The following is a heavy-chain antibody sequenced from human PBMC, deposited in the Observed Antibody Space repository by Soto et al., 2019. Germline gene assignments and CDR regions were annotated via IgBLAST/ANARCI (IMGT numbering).Heavy chain of an antibody. CDR3: ARDGLRPYYYYGMDV. CDR1: GFTFSSYW. Sequence: GGSLRLSCAASGFTFSSYWMSWVRQAPGKGLEWVANIKQDGSEKYYVDSVKGRFTISRDNAKNSLYLQMNSLRAEDTAVYYCARDGLRPYYYYGMDVWGQGTTVTVSS. D-gene: IGHD3-16*01. CDR2: IKQDGSEK. J-gene: IGHJ6*02. V-gene: IGHV3-7*01.